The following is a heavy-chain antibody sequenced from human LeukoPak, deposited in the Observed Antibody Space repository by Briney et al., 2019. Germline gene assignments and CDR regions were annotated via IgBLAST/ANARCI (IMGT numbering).Heavy chain of an antibody. D-gene: IGHD3-16*01. Sequence: SETLSLTCTVSGGSISSISYYWGWIRQPPGKGLEWIGSIYYSGSTSYNPSLKSRVTISVDTSKNQFSLKLSSVTAADTAVYYCARDMGRWGAFDIWGQGTMVTVSS. CDR3: ARDMGRWGAFDI. J-gene: IGHJ3*02. CDR1: GGSISSISYY. V-gene: IGHV4-39*07. CDR2: IYYSGST.